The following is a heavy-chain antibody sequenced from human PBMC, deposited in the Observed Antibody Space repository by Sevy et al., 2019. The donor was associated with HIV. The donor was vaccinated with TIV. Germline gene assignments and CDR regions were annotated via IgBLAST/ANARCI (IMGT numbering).Heavy chain of an antibody. CDR3: VRERAGIDH. D-gene: IGHD6-19*01. J-gene: IGHJ4*02. CDR1: GFTVTFNS. V-gene: IGHV3-53*01. CDR2: IYVGRNT. Sequence: GGSLRLSCAASGFTVTFNSMSWVRQAPGRGLVWVSVIYVGRNTHYADSVKGRFTIFRDSFKDTVDLQMDSLRPEDSGVYYCVRERAGIDHWGQGTLVTVSS.